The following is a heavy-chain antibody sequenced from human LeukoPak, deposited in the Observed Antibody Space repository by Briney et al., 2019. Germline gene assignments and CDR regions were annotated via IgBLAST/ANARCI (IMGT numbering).Heavy chain of an antibody. CDR2: INHGGST. Sequence: KPSETLSLTCAVSGGSISSSNWWSWVRQPPGKGLEWIGEINHGGSTNYNPSLKSRVTISVDTSKNQFSLKLSSVTAADTAVYYCARGLARTAAMVHRRRYAFDIWGQGTMVTVSS. D-gene: IGHD5-18*01. CDR3: ARGLARTAAMVHRRRYAFDI. CDR1: GGSISSSNW. V-gene: IGHV4-4*02. J-gene: IGHJ3*02.